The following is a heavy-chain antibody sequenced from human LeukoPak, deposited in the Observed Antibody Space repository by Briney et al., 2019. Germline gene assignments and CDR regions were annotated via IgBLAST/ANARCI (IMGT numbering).Heavy chain of an antibody. D-gene: IGHD7-27*01. CDR3: ARLLTGHGFDY. J-gene: IGHJ4*02. V-gene: IGHV4-38-2*02. CDR1: GYSISTGYY. Sequence: SETLSLTCTVSGYSISTGYYWGWIRQPPGKGLEWIGSIYHSGTTYYNPSLKSRVTISVDTSKNQFSLKLSSVTAADTAVYYCARLLTGHGFDYWGQGTLVTVSS. CDR2: IYHSGTT.